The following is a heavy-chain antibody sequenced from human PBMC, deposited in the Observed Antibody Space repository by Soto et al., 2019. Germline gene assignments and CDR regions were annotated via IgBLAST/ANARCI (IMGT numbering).Heavy chain of an antibody. J-gene: IGHJ4*02. CDR3: ARGGSSSDYFDY. D-gene: IGHD6-6*01. CDR1: GGTFSSYA. CDR2: IIPIFGTA. Sequence: SVKVSCKASGGTFSSYAISWVRQAPGQGLEWMGGIIPIFGTANYAQKFQGRVTITADESTSTAYMELSSLRSEDTAVYYCARGGSSSDYFDYWGQGTMVTVYS. V-gene: IGHV1-69*13.